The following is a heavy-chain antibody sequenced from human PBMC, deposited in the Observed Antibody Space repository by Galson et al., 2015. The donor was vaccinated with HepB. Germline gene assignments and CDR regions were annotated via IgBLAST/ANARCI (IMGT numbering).Heavy chain of an antibody. CDR1: GYSFTSYW. D-gene: IGHD6-13*01. J-gene: IGHJ4*02. V-gene: IGHV5-51*01. Sequence: QSGAEVKKPGESLKISCKGSGYSFTSYWIGWVRQMPGKGLEWMGIIYPGDSDTRYSPSFQGQVTISADKSIITAYLQWSSLKASDTAMYYCARRAYSSSWFTKPFDYWGQGTLVTVSS. CDR2: IYPGDSDT. CDR3: ARRAYSSSWFTKPFDY.